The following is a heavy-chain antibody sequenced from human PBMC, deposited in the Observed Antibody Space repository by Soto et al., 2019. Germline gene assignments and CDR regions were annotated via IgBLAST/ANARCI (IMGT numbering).Heavy chain of an antibody. V-gene: IGHV6-1*01. D-gene: IGHD1-26*01. Sequence: SQTLSLTCAISGDSVSSNSAAWNWIRQSPSRGLEWLGRTYYRSKWYNDYAVSVKSRISFNPDTAKNQFSLQLNSVTPEDTAVYYCARMPRSHYGMDVWGQGTTVTVSS. J-gene: IGHJ6*02. CDR1: GDSVSSNSAA. CDR3: ARMPRSHYGMDV. CDR2: TYYRSKWYN.